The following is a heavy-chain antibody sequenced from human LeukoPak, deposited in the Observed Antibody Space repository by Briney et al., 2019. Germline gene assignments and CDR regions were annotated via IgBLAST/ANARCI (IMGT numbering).Heavy chain of an antibody. V-gene: IGHV3-74*03. CDR3: ARGRNIYSYDAFDI. Sequence: GGSLRLSCASSGFTFRLYWMHWIRHVPGKGQVWVSDMDSDGRNTKYADSLKGRFTISRDNNKSTVYLQMNNLGAEDTAVYYCARGRNIYSYDAFDIWGQGTMVIVSS. J-gene: IGHJ3*02. CDR1: GFTFRLYW. D-gene: IGHD2-15*01. CDR2: MDSDGRNT.